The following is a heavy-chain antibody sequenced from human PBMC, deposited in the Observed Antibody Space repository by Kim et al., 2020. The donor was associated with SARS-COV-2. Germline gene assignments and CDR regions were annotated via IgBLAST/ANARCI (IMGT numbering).Heavy chain of an antibody. V-gene: IGHV3-21*01. CDR1: GFTFSTYS. Sequence: GGSLRLSCVASGFTFSTYSMNWVRQAPGKGLDWVSGMSSSGTDIYYADSVKGRFIISRDNTKNSLLLQMNSLRAEDTAVYHCVRDLGITGTTEFDPWGQGTLVTVSS. CDR3: VRDLGITGTTEFDP. J-gene: IGHJ5*02. CDR2: MSSSGTDI. D-gene: IGHD1-7*01.